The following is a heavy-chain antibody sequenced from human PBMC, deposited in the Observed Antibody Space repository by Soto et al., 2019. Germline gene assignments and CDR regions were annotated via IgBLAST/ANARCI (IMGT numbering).Heavy chain of an antibody. Sequence: QVQLVQSGAEVKKPGASVKVSCKASGYTFTSYDISWVRQAPGQGLEWMGGIIPIFGTANYAQKFQGRVTITADESTSTAYMELSSLRSEDTAVYYCARGNDFWSGSNYYYYGMDVWGQGTTVTVSS. CDR2: IIPIFGTA. D-gene: IGHD3-3*01. CDR3: ARGNDFWSGSNYYYYGMDV. J-gene: IGHJ6*02. CDR1: GYTFTSYD. V-gene: IGHV1-69*01.